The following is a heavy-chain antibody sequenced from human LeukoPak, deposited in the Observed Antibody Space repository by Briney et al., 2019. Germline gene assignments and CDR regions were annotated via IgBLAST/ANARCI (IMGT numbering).Heavy chain of an antibody. V-gene: IGHV5-51*01. CDR1: GSTFTTYW. Sequence: PGESLQISCQAPGSTFTTYWIGWARRLLGKGLEWMGILYPGDSDTRYGPSFQGQVTISADKSISTAYLQWSSLKASDTAMYYCASYSSSWWLVYWGQGTLVTVSS. J-gene: IGHJ4*02. CDR3: ASYSSSWWLVY. CDR2: LYPGDSDT. D-gene: IGHD6-13*01.